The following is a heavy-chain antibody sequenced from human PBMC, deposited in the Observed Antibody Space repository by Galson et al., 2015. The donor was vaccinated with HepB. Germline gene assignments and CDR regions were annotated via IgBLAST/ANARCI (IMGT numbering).Heavy chain of an antibody. V-gene: IGHV3-43*01. CDR3: AKDALSSGWFRFDY. CDR1: GFTFDDYT. J-gene: IGHJ4*02. D-gene: IGHD6-19*01. CDR2: ISWDGGST. Sequence: SLRLSCAASGFTFDDYTMHWVRQAPGKGLEWVSLISWDGGSTYYADSVKGRFTISRDNSKNSLYLQMNSLRTEDTALYYCAKDALSSGWFRFDYWGQGTLVTVSS.